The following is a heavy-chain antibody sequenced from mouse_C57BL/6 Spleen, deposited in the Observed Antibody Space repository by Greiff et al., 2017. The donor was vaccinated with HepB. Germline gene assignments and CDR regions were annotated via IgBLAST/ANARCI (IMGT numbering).Heavy chain of an antibody. D-gene: IGHD4-1*01. J-gene: IGHJ2*01. CDR1: GYTFTSYG. CDR3: ARRGVELGPFDY. V-gene: IGHV1-81*01. Sequence: QVQLKQSGAELARPGASVKLSCKASGYTFTSYGISWVKQRTGQGLEWIGEIYPRSGNTYYNEKFKGKATLTADKSSSTAYMELRSLTSEDSAVYFCARRGVELGPFDYWGQGTTLTVSS. CDR2: IYPRSGNT.